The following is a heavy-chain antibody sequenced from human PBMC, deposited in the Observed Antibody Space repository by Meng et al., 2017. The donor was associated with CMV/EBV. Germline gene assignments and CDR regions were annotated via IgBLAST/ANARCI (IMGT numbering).Heavy chain of an antibody. J-gene: IGHJ4*02. CDR2: INPNSGGT. Sequence: ASVKVSCKGSGYTFTGYYMHWVRQAPGQGLEWMGWINPNSGGTNYAQKFQGRVTMTRDTSISTAYMELSRLRSDDTAVYYCAREESGSYSPLDYWGQGTLVTVSS. D-gene: IGHD1-26*01. CDR3: AREESGSYSPLDY. CDR1: GYTFTGYY. V-gene: IGHV1-2*02.